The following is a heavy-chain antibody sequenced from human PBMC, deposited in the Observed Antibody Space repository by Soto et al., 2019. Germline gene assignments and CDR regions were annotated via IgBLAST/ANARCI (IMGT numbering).Heavy chain of an antibody. V-gene: IGHV3-7*01. CDR1: GFTFSSYW. CDR2: IKQDGSEK. Sequence: EVQLVESGGGLVQPGGSLRLSCAASGFTFSSYWMSWVRQAPGKGLEWVANIKQDGSEKYYVDSVKGRFTISRDNAKNSLYLQMNSLRAEDTAVYYCARCWGVIPEILDYWGQGTLVTVSS. J-gene: IGHJ4*02. D-gene: IGHD2-21*01. CDR3: ARCWGVIPEILDY.